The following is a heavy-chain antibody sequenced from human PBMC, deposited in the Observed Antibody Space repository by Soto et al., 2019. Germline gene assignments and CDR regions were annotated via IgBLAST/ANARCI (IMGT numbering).Heavy chain of an antibody. J-gene: IGHJ5*02. CDR2: INPNSGGT. V-gene: IGHV1-2*04. CDR3: ARAGGVGKEVVVAAVAHLGANWFDP. D-gene: IGHD2-15*01. CDR1: GYTFTGYY. Sequence: ASVKVSCKASGYTFTGYYMHWVRQAPGQGLEWMGWINPNSGGTNYAQKFQGWGTMTRDTSISTAYMGLSRLRSDDTAVYYCARAGGVGKEVVVAAVAHLGANWFDPWGQGTLVTVSS.